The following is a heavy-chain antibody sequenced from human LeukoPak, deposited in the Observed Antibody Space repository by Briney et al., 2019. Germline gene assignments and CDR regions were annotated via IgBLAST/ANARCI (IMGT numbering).Heavy chain of an antibody. CDR1: GGSFSGYY. D-gene: IGHD3-3*01. V-gene: IGHV4-34*01. Sequence: PSETLSLTCAVYGGSFSGYYWSWIRQPPGKGLEWIGEINHSGSTNYNPSLKSRVTISVDTSKNQFSLKLSSVTAADTAVYYCARGSEATIFGVANWFDPWGQGTLVTVSS. CDR3: ARGSEATIFGVANWFDP. J-gene: IGHJ5*02. CDR2: INHSGST.